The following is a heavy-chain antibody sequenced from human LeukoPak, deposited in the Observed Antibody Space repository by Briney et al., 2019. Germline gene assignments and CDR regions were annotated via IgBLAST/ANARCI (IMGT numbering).Heavy chain of an antibody. CDR3: ARDLGRYGSGSYYKDFYFDY. J-gene: IGHJ4*02. D-gene: IGHD3-10*01. CDR2: IIPILGIA. Sequence: GASVKVSCKASGGTFSSYAISWVRQAPGQGLEWMGRIIPILGIANYAQKFQGRVTITADKSTSTAYMELSSLRSEDTAVYYCARDLGRYGSGSYYKDFYFDYWGQGTLVTVSS. V-gene: IGHV1-69*04. CDR1: GGTFSSYA.